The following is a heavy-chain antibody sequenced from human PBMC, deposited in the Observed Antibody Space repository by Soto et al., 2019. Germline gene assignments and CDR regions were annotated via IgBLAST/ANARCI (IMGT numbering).Heavy chain of an antibody. CDR2: VSGTGGSA. Sequence: EVQLLESGGGLVRPGGSLRLSCAASGFTFSSYAMTWVRQAPGKGLEWVSGVSGTGGSAYYADSVKGRFTISRDKSTNTRYLHMNSRRAEDPAVYYCARGAADSDDDLEYWGQGTLVTVSS. V-gene: IGHV3-23*01. CDR1: GFTFSSYA. CDR3: ARGAADSDDDLEY. D-gene: IGHD6-13*01. J-gene: IGHJ4*02.